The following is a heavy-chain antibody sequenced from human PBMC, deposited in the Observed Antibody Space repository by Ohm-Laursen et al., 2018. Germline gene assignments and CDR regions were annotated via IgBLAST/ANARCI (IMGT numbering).Heavy chain of an antibody. CDR2: IYYSGST. CDR1: GDSISSSSYY. J-gene: IGHJ6*02. Sequence: SETLSLTCTVSGDSISSSSYYWGWIRQPPGKRLVWIGSIYYSGSTHYNPSLKSRVTISVDTSKNQFSLKLSSVTAADTAVYYCARALGGYPISYYYGMDVWGQGTTVTVSS. V-gene: IGHV4-39*07. D-gene: IGHD7-27*01. CDR3: ARALGGYPISYYYGMDV.